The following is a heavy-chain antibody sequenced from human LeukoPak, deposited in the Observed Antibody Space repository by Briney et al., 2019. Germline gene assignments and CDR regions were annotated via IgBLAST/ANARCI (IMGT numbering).Heavy chain of an antibody. D-gene: IGHD5-12*01. CDR2: INHSGST. CDR1: GGSFSGYY. Sequence: SETLSLTCAVYGGSFSGYYWSWIRQPPGKGLEWIGEINHSGSTNYNPSLKSRVTISVDTSKNQFSLKLSSVTAADTAVYYCARGVWLRFFDYWGQGTLVTVSS. J-gene: IGHJ4*02. CDR3: ARGVWLRFFDY. V-gene: IGHV4-34*01.